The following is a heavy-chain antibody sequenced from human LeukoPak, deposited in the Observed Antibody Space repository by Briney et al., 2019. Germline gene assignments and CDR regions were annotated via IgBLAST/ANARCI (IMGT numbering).Heavy chain of an antibody. CDR1: GYTFISYA. Sequence: ASVKVSCKASGYTFISYAMHWVRQAPGQGLEWMGWINAGNANIKYSQKFQGRVTITRDTSASTAYMELSSLRSEDTAVYYCAREEYYYDSSGYYYAGDAFDIWGQGTMVTVSS. CDR2: INAGNANI. J-gene: IGHJ3*02. CDR3: AREEYYYDSSGYYYAGDAFDI. D-gene: IGHD3-22*01. V-gene: IGHV1-3*01.